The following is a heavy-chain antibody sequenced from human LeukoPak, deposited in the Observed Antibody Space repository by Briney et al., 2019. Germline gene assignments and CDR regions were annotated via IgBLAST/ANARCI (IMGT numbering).Heavy chain of an antibody. V-gene: IGHV4-59*01. CDR3: ARGEGDYYGWNYYMDV. CDR1: GGSLSTYY. J-gene: IGHJ6*03. Sequence: PSETLSLTCTVSGGSLSTYYWSWIRHPPGKGLEWIGYIYYSGSTNYNPSLKSRVTISVDTSKNQFSLRLSSVTAADTAVYYCARGEGDYYGWNYYMDVWGKGTTVTISS. CDR2: IYYSGST. D-gene: IGHD3-10*01.